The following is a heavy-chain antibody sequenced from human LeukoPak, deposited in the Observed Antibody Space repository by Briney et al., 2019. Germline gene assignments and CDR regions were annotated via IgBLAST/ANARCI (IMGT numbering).Heavy chain of an antibody. CDR2: ISGSGGST. D-gene: IGHD3-10*01. Sequence: PGGSQRLSCAASGFTFSSYAMSWARQAPGKGLEWVSAISGSGGSTYYADSVKGRFTISRDNSKNTLYLQMNSLRAEDTAVYYCAKDSLIQIYYYGSGTDAFDIWGQGTMVTVSS. V-gene: IGHV3-23*01. CDR1: GFTFSSYA. CDR3: AKDSLIQIYYYGSGTDAFDI. J-gene: IGHJ3*02.